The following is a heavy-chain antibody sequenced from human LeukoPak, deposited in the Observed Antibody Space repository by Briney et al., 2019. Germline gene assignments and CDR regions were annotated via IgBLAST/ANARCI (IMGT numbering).Heavy chain of an antibody. Sequence: SETLSLTCTVSGGSISSYYWSWIRQPPGKGLEWIGYIYTSGSTSYNPSLKSRVTISVDTSKNQFSLKLSSVTAADTAVYYCARSKHDAFDIWGQGTMVTVSS. D-gene: IGHD4-11*01. J-gene: IGHJ3*02. CDR2: IYTSGST. CDR3: ARSKHDAFDI. CDR1: GGSISSYY. V-gene: IGHV4-4*09.